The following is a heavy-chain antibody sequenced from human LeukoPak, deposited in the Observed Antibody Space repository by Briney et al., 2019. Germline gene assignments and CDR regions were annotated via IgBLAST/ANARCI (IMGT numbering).Heavy chain of an antibody. Sequence: GGSLRLSCAASGFTVSSSYMSWVRQAPGKGLEWVSLIYTSGATYYADSVKGRFTISRDNSKNTLHLQMNSLRAEDTAVYYCAKDHGMYHLDYWGQGTLVTVSS. J-gene: IGHJ4*02. D-gene: IGHD2-2*01. V-gene: IGHV3-53*01. CDR1: GFTVSSSY. CDR3: AKDHGMYHLDY. CDR2: IYTSGAT.